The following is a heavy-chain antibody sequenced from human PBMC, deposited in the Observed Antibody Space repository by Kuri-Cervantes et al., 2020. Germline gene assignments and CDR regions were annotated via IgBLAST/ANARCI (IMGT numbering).Heavy chain of an antibody. Sequence: GESLKISCAASGFTVSSNYMSWVRQAPGKGLEWVSSISSSSTIYYDDSVKGRFTISRDNSKNTLYLQMNSLRAEDTAVYYRAKEVQYYYGSGSYCDYWGQGTLVTVSS. CDR1: GFTVSSNY. CDR2: ISSSSTI. CDR3: AKEVQYYYGSGSYCDY. V-gene: IGHV3-69-1*01. J-gene: IGHJ4*02. D-gene: IGHD3-10*01.